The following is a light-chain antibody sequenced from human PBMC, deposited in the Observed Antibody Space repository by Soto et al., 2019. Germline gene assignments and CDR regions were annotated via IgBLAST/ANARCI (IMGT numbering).Light chain of an antibody. Sequence: IVMTQSPATLSVSPGERATLSCRASQSVSSNLAWYQQKPGQAPRLLIHGATTRATGIPARFSGSGTGTEFTLTISSLQSEDFAVYYCQQYNNWPRTFGQGTKVAIK. CDR2: GAT. CDR1: QSVSSN. J-gene: IGKJ1*01. V-gene: IGKV3-15*01. CDR3: QQYNNWPRT.